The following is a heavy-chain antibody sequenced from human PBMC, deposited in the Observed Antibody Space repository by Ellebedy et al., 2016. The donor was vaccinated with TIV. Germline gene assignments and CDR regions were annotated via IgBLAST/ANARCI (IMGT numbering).Heavy chain of an antibody. Sequence: SETLSLTXAVYGGSFSGYYWSWIRQPPGKGLEWIGEINHSGSTNYNPSLKSRVTISVDTSKNQFSLKLSAVTAAHTAVYYCARATGYTPYYYYGMDVWGQGTTVTVSS. D-gene: IGHD3-9*01. CDR3: ARATGYTPYYYYGMDV. CDR2: INHSGST. J-gene: IGHJ6*02. CDR1: GGSFSGYY. V-gene: IGHV4-34*01.